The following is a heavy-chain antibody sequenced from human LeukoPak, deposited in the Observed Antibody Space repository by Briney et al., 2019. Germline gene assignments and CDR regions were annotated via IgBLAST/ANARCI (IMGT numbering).Heavy chain of an antibody. Sequence: ASVKVSCKASGYTFTGYYMHWVRQAPGQGLEWMGWINPNSGGTNYAQKFQGRVTMTRDTSISTAYMELGRPRSDDTAVYYCARVNKLLLSGFDYWGQGTLVTVSS. D-gene: IGHD5-18*01. CDR2: INPNSGGT. J-gene: IGHJ4*02. CDR1: GYTFTGYY. CDR3: ARVNKLLLSGFDY. V-gene: IGHV1-2*02.